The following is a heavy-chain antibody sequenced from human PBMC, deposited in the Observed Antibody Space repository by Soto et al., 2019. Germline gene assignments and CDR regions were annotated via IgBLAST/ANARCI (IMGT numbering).Heavy chain of an antibody. CDR1: GFTFSSYA. V-gene: IGHV3-23*01. D-gene: IGHD2-15*01. Sequence: DVQLLESGGGLVQPEGSLRLSCAASGFTFSSYAMGWVRQGPGKGLEWVAVVSIGGSTHYADSVRGRFTISRDNSKNTLSLQMNRLTAQDTAVYFCAKRRGAGGHFAYWGQGALVNVSS. J-gene: IGHJ4*02. CDR2: VSIGGST. CDR3: AKRRGAGGHFAY.